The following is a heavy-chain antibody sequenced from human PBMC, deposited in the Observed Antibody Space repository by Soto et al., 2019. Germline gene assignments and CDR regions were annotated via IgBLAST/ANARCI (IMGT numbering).Heavy chain of an antibody. Sequence: QVQVVQSGAEVTKPGSSVKVSCKVSGGIFTNNAISWVRQAPGQGLEGLGGVIPLFDTADYAQIFRRRLRLSADGATTTAYMDQSGLTSADTGVYFCASGGHNDGYNFYHGMDVWGQGTTVTVS. J-gene: IGHJ6*02. D-gene: IGHD5-18*01. V-gene: IGHV1-69*01. CDR3: ASGGHNDGYNFYHGMDV. CDR2: VIPLFDTA. CDR1: GGIFTNNA.